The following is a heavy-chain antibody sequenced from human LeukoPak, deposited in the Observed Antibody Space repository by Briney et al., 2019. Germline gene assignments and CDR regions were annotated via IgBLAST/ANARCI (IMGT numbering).Heavy chain of an antibody. D-gene: IGHD3-10*01. CDR3: ARDQGRLVLDY. Sequence: SETLSLTCTVSGDSISNYYWSWIRQPAGKGLEWIGRIYTSGSTNYNPSLKSRVTMSVDTSKNQFSLRLSSVTAADTAVYYCARDQGRLVLDYWGQGTLVTVSS. CDR2: IYTSGST. J-gene: IGHJ4*02. CDR1: GDSISNYY. V-gene: IGHV4-4*07.